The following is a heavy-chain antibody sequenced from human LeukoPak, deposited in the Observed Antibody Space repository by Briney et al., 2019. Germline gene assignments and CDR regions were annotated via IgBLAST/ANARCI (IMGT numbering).Heavy chain of an antibody. Sequence: ASVKVSCKASGYTFTSYGISWVRQAPGQGLEWMGWISAYNGNTNYAQKLQGRVTMTTDTSTSTAYMELRSLRSDDTAVYYCARDVGYGYTSRYYYGMDVRGQGTTVTVSS. V-gene: IGHV1-18*01. CDR3: ARDVGYGYTSRYYYGMDV. J-gene: IGHJ6*02. CDR1: GYTFTSYG. D-gene: IGHD5-18*01. CDR2: ISAYNGNT.